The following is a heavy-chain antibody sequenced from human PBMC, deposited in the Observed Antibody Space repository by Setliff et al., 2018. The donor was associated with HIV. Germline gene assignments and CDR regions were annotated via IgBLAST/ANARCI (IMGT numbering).Heavy chain of an antibody. CDR1: GDSFSIHY. CDR2: MYSSGAT. CDR3: AKDRGYYFDL. D-gene: IGHD3-10*01. J-gene: IGHJ2*01. Sequence: PSETLSLTCSVSGDSFSIHYWNWIRQPAGKGLEWIGRMYSSGATSYNPSLRSRVTMSVDTSKNQLSLTLDSMTAADTAVYYCAKDRGYYFDLWGRGILVTVSS. V-gene: IGHV4-4*07.